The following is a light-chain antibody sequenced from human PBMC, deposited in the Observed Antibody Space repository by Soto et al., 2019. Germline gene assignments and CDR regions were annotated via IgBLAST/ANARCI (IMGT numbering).Light chain of an antibody. J-gene: IGKJ2*01. CDR1: ESLSTY. V-gene: IGKV3-15*01. CDR3: QSYNDWPFT. CDR2: GAS. Sequence: EIVMTQSPATLSVSPGERVTLSCRASESLSTYLAWYQQKPGQAPRLLIYGASTKATGIPARFSGSGPATDFTLTISSLQSEDFAVYYCQSYNDWPFTFGQGTKLEI.